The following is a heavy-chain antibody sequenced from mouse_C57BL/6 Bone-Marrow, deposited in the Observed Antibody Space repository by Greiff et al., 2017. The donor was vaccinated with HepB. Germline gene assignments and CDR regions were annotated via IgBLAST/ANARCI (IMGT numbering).Heavy chain of an antibody. D-gene: IGHD2-1*01. V-gene: IGHV1-74*01. CDR1: GYTFTSYW. CDR2: IHPSDSDT. CDR3: ATIYYGNYAAY. J-gene: IGHJ3*01. Sequence: QVQLQQSGAELVKPGASVKVSCKASGYTFTSYWMHWVKQRPGQGLEWIGRIHPSDSDTNYNQKFKGKATLTVDKSSSTAYMQLSSLTSEDSAVYYCATIYYGNYAAYWGQGTLVTVSA.